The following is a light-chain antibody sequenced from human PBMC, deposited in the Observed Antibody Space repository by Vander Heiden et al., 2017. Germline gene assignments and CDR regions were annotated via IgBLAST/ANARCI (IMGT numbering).Light chain of an antibody. Sequence: SYDLTQPPSVSVSPGQTASITCSGDKFGDKYACWYQQKPGQSPVLVIYQDSKRPSGIPERFSGSNSGNTATLTISGTQAMDEADYYCQAWDSSTGVFGGGTKLTGL. V-gene: IGLV3-1*01. J-gene: IGLJ2*01. CDR2: QDS. CDR3: QAWDSSTGV. CDR1: KFGDKY.